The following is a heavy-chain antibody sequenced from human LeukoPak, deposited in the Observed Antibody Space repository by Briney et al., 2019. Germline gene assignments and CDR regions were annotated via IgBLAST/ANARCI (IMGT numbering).Heavy chain of an antibody. D-gene: IGHD2-2*01. J-gene: IGHJ4*02. V-gene: IGHV3-33*01. CDR1: GFTFSSYG. CDR2: IWYDGSNK. CDR3: ASGGVYCSSTSCYYSPFDY. Sequence: GGSLRLSCAASGFTFSSYGMHWVRQAPGKGLEWVAVIWYDGSNKYYADSVKGRFTISRDNSKNTLYLQMNSLRAEDTAVYYCASGGVYCSSTSCYYSPFDYWGQGTPVTVSS.